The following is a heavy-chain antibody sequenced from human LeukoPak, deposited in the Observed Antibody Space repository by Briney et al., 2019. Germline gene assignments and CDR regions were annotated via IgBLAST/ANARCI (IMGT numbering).Heavy chain of an antibody. CDR1: GGTFSSYA. J-gene: IGHJ4*02. CDR2: IIPIFGTA. V-gene: IGHV1-69*13. CDR3: ARGGDYRGYFDY. D-gene: IGHD4-17*01. Sequence: SVKVSCKASGGTFSSYAISWVRQAPGQGLEWMGGIIPIFGTANYAQKFQGRVTITADESTSTAYMELSSLRSEDTAVYYCARGGDYRGYFDYWGQGTLVTVSS.